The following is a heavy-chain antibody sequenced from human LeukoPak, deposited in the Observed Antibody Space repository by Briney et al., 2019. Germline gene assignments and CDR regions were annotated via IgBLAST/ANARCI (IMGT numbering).Heavy chain of an antibody. CDR2: IIYDGSNK. CDR3: AKDYSSGWYVWVDY. V-gene: IGHV3-30*18. D-gene: IGHD6-19*01. J-gene: IGHJ4*02. Sequence: GGSLRLSCAASGFTFSSYGMHWVRQAPGKGLEWVAVIIYDGSNKYYADSVKGRFTISRDNSKNTLYLQMNSLRAEDTAVYYCAKDYSSGWYVWVDYWGQGTLVTVSS. CDR1: GFTFSSYG.